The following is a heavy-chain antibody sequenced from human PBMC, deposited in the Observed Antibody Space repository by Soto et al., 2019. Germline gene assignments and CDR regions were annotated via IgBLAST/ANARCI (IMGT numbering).Heavy chain of an antibody. CDR1: VSTVSSNIAG. CDR3: DRDIDFGY. CDR2: TYYRSKWYN. D-gene: IGHD3-3*01. V-gene: IGHV6-1*01. Sequence: SQTLCLTCAFSVSTVSSNIAGSNWIRQPPSRGLEWLGRTYYRSKWYNEYAVSVRSRITINPDTSRNQISLQLNSVTPEDTAVYYCDRDIDFGYWGRGTKVTVSS. J-gene: IGHJ4*02.